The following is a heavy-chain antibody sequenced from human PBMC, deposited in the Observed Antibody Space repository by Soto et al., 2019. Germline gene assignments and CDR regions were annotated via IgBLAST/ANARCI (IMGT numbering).Heavy chain of an antibody. D-gene: IGHD3-22*01. CDR2: INHSGST. V-gene: IGHV4-34*01. Sequence: SQTLSLTCAVYGGSFSGYYWSWIRQPPGKGLEWIGEINHSGSTNYNPSLKSRVTISVDTSKNQFSLKLSSVTAAGTAVYYCARGVRLYYYDSSGYYYFDYLGQGTLVTVS. CDR3: ARGVRLYYYDSSGYYYFDY. CDR1: GGSFSGYY. J-gene: IGHJ4*02.